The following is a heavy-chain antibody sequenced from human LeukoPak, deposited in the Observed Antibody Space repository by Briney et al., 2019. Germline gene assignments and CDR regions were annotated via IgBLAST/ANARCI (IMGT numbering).Heavy chain of an antibody. D-gene: IGHD3-22*01. V-gene: IGHV3-48*03. J-gene: IGHJ4*02. CDR3: ARVSVDSSGYPAYFDY. Sequence: GGSLRLSCAASGFTFSSYEMNWVRQAPGKGLEWVSYISSSGSTIYYADSVKDRFTISRDNAKNSLYLQMNSLRAEDTAVYYCARVSVDSSGYPAYFDYWGQGTLVTVSS. CDR1: GFTFSSYE. CDR2: ISSSGSTI.